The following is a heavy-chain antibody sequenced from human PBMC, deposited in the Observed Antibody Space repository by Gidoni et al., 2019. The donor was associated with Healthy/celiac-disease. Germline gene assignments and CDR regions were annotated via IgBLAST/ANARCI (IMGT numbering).Heavy chain of an antibody. V-gene: IGHV1-69*04. CDR3: ARDPDDYGDYAYYYYGMDV. Sequence: QVQLVQSGAEVKKPGSSVKVSCKASGGTFSSSAIRWVRQAPGQGLEWMGRIIPILGIANYAQKFQGRVTITADKSTSTAYMELSSLRSEDTAVYYCARDPDDYGDYAYYYYGMDVWGQGTTVTVSS. J-gene: IGHJ6*02. CDR2: IIPILGIA. D-gene: IGHD4-17*01. CDR1: GGTFSSSA.